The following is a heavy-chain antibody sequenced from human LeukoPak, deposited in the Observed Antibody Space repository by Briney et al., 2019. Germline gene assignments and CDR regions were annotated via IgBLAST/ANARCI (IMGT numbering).Heavy chain of an antibody. CDR1: GASISTGTYY. V-gene: IGHV4-31*03. J-gene: IGHJ5*02. Sequence: PSETLSLTCTVSGASISTGTYYWSWIRRHPGKGLEWIGYIYYSGSTYYNPSLKSRVTISVDTSKNQFSLKLSSVTAADTAVYYCARYVGGGTWFDPWGQGTLVTVSS. CDR2: IYYSGST. CDR3: ARYVGGGTWFDP. D-gene: IGHD2-15*01.